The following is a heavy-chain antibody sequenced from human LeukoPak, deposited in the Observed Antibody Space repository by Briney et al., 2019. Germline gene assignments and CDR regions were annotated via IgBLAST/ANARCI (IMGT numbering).Heavy chain of an antibody. D-gene: IGHD6-13*01. CDR3: ARLWTRYSSSWEPFDY. J-gene: IGHJ4*02. V-gene: IGHV5-51*01. CDR2: IYPGDSDT. Sequence: GESVKISCKGSGYSFTSYWIGWVRQMPGKGLEWMGIIYPGDSDTRYSPSFQGQVTISADKSTSTAYLQWSSLKASDTAMYYCARLWTRYSSSWEPFDYWGQGTLVTVSS. CDR1: GYSFTSYW.